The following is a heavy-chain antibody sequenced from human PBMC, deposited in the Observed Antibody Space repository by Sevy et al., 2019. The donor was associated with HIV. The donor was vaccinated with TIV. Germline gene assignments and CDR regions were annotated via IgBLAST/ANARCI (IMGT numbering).Heavy chain of an antibody. D-gene: IGHD3-10*01. Sequence: GGSLRLSCAASGFIFNSYAMTWVRQAPGKGLEWVSGISGSGGSTYYADSVKGRFTTSRDNSRNTLYLEMNSLRVEDTAVYYCAKGYGSGSPPDYWGQGTLVTVSS. J-gene: IGHJ4*02. CDR1: GFIFNSYA. CDR2: ISGSGGST. CDR3: AKGYGSGSPPDY. V-gene: IGHV3-23*01.